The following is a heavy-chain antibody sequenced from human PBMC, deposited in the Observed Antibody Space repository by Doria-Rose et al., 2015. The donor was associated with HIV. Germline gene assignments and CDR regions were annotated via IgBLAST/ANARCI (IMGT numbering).Heavy chain of an antibody. CDR3: ARIKSSRWYHKYYFDF. J-gene: IGHJ4*02. CDR2: IFSDDER. D-gene: IGHD6-13*01. V-gene: IGHV2-26*01. CDR1: GVSLSSPGMG. Sequence: SGPVLVKPTETLTLTCTVSGVSLSSPGMGVSWIRQTPGKALEWLAHIFSDDERSYETSLKSRLTISRGTSKSQVVLTMTDMDPVDTATYYCARIKSSRWYHKYYFDFWGQGTLVIVSA.